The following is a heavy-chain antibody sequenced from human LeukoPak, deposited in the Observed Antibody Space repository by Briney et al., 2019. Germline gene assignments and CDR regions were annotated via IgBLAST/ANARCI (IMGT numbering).Heavy chain of an antibody. Sequence: SETLSLTCTVSGYSISSGYYWGWIRQPPGKGLEWIGSIYHSGSTNYNPSLKSRVTISVDTSKNQFSLKLSSVTAADTAVYYCASTLDLGYSYPYFDYWGQGTLVTVSS. CDR3: ASTLDLGYSYPYFDY. CDR2: IYHSGST. J-gene: IGHJ4*02. D-gene: IGHD5-18*01. V-gene: IGHV4-38-2*02. CDR1: GYSISSGYY.